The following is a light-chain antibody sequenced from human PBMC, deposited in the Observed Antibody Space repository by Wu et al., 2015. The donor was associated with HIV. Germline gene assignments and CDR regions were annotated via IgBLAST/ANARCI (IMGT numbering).Light chain of an antibody. V-gene: IGKV1D-13*01. CDR3: QQFKNYPLT. CDR2: DAS. CDR1: QDINSA. J-gene: IGKJ4*01. Sequence: IHLTQSPSSLSASVGNRITITCRASQDINSALAWYQQQPGKVPILLIYDASSLESEVPSRFSGSGSGTDFTLTISSLQPEDFATYYCQQFKNYPLTFGGGTKVEIK.